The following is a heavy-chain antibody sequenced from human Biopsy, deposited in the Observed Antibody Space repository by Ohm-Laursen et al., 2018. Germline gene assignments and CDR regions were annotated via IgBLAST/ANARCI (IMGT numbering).Heavy chain of an antibody. V-gene: IGHV4-59*07. CDR1: GGSFTGCY. CDR2: IYDRGST. CDR3: ARGMRSSGWPYFDS. D-gene: IGHD6-19*01. Sequence: SDTLSLTCAVYGGSFTGCYWTWIRQPPGQGLEYIGYIYDRGSTANYNPSLESRVTMSVDMPKNQFSLKLSSVTAADTAIYYCARGMRSSGWPYFDSWGQGTLVTVSS. J-gene: IGHJ4*02.